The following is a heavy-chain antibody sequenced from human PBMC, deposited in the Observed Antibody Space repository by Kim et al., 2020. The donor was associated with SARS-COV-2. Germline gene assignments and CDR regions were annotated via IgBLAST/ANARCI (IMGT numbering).Heavy chain of an antibody. Sequence: SLQGRSTISRDNAKNSLYLQMNSLGAEVTAVYYCARAYSGSRNAGTCSDYWGQGTLVSVSS. V-gene: IGHV3-7*04. D-gene: IGHD1-26*01. CDR3: ARAYSGSRNAGTCSDY. J-gene: IGHJ4*02.